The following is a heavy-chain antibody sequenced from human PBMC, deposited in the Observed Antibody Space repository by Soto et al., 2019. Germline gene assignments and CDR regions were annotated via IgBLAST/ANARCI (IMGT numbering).Heavy chain of an antibody. V-gene: IGHV5-51*01. J-gene: IGHJ6*02. Sequence: GSLRISCKGSGYTFTYYWIGCGRQMPWKGTEWMGIIYPGDSDTKYSPSFQGQVTISADKSITTTYLQWSSLKASDTAIYYCAASIFYYGMDVWGQGTTVTVSS. CDR3: AASIFYYGMDV. CDR1: GYTFTYYW. CDR2: IYPGDSDT.